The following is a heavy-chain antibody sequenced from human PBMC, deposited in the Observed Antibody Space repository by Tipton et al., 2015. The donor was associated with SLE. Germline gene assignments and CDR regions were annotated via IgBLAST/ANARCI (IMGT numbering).Heavy chain of an antibody. CDR2: ISGSGGST. CDR3: AKRGGPFWSGASRWFDP. Sequence: GSLRLSCAASGFTFSSYAMAWVRQAPGKGLEWVSGISGSGGSTYYASSVRGRFTISRDNSKNTMYLQMNRLRADDTAVYYCAKRGGPFWSGASRWFDPWGQGTLVTVSS. D-gene: IGHD3-3*01. V-gene: IGHV3-23*01. J-gene: IGHJ5*02. CDR1: GFTFSSYA.